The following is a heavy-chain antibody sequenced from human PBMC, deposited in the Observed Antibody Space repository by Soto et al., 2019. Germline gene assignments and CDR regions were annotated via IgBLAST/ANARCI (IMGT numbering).Heavy chain of an antibody. CDR3: AKVFSPEGGNYFDY. J-gene: IGHJ4*02. Sequence: EVQLLESGGGLVQPGGSLRLSCAASGFTFSNYAMNWVRQAPGKGLEWVSAISNSFSDGNTHYADSVKGRFTISRDHDKNTVVLEMNSLGAEDTAVYYCAKVFSPEGGNYFDYWGQGTLVTVSS. V-gene: IGHV3-23*01. CDR2: ISNSFSDGNT. CDR1: GFTFSNYA.